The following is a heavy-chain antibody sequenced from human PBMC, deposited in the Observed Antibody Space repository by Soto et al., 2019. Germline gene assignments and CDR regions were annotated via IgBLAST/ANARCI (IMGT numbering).Heavy chain of an antibody. J-gene: IGHJ4*02. D-gene: IGHD3-22*01. Sequence: QVQLVQSGAEVKKPGASVKVSCKASGYTFNRYAISWVRQAPGQGLEWMGWISAYNGNTNYAQKFQGRVTMTTDTYTSTAYMALRSLRSDDTAVYYCARLYYYDSSGYYYVEDFWGQGTLVTVSS. V-gene: IGHV1-18*01. CDR2: ISAYNGNT. CDR3: ARLYYYDSSGYYYVEDF. CDR1: GYTFNRYA.